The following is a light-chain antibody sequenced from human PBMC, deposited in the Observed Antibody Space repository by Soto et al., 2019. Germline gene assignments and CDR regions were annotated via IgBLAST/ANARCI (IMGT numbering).Light chain of an antibody. CDR2: EVS. CDR3: FSYTSSGTYV. CDR1: SSDVGSYKY. V-gene: IGLV2-14*01. Sequence: QSALTQPASVSGSPGQSITISCTGTSSDVGSYKYVSWYQQHPGKAPKLMIYEVSNRPSGVSNRFSGSKSGNTASLTISGLQAEDETDYYCFSYTSSGTYVFGTGTQLTVL. J-gene: IGLJ1*01.